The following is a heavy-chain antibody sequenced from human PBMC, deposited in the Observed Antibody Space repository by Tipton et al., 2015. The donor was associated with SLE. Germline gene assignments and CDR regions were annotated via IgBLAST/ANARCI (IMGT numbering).Heavy chain of an antibody. V-gene: IGHV3-30*04. D-gene: IGHD5-18*01. CDR1: GFTFSSNA. CDR3: ARDLRGLWYGMDV. Sequence: RSLRLSCAGSGFTFSSNAMHWVRQAPGKGLEWVAVISADGTNKYYADSVKGRFTLSRDNSKNTLYLQMSSLRAEDTAVYYCARDLRGLWYGMDVWGQGTTVTVSS. CDR2: ISADGTNK. J-gene: IGHJ6*02.